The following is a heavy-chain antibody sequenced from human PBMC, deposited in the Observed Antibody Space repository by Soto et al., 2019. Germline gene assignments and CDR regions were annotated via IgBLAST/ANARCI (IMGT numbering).Heavy chain of an antibody. V-gene: IGHV3-74*01. CDR1: GFTFSNFL. Sequence: EVQLVESGGGLVQPGGSLRLSCAASGFTFSNFLIHWVRQVPGKGLVWVSRIKGDGTKTDYADSVKGRFTISRDNVKNTLFLQMNSLRADDTAVYYCARGLSGYYGFDSWGQGTLVTVSS. D-gene: IGHD5-12*01. CDR2: IKGDGTKT. CDR3: ARGLSGYYGFDS. J-gene: IGHJ4*02.